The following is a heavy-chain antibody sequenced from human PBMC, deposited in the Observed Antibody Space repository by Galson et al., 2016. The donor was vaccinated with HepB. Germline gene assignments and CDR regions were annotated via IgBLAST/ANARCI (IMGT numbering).Heavy chain of an antibody. CDR2: IYHSGST. CDR1: GGSISGINW. Sequence: SETLSLTCTVSGGSISGINWWSWVRQPPGKGLEWIGEIYHSGSTKYNTSLKSRVTISVDKSKNQFSLSLSSVTAADTAVYYCARYGSGSYARYYYHGMDVWCQGTAVTVSS. CDR3: ARYGSGSYARYYYHGMDV. D-gene: IGHD3-10*01. J-gene: IGHJ6*02. V-gene: IGHV4-4*02.